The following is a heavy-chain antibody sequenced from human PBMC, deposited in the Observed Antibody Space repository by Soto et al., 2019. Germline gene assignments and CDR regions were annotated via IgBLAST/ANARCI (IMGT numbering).Heavy chain of an antibody. V-gene: IGHV1-3*01. J-gene: IGHJ4*02. CDR2: INADNGNT. CDR1: GYTFTSYA. Sequence: ASVKVSCKASGYTFTSYAMHWVRQAPGQRLEWMEWINADNGNTKYSQKFQGRVTMTTDTSTSTAYMELRSLRSDDTAVYYCARDVDIVATIEFDYWGQGTLVTVSS. D-gene: IGHD5-12*01. CDR3: ARDVDIVATIEFDY.